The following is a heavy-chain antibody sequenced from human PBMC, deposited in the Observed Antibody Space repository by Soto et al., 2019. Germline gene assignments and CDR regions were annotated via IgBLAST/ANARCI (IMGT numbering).Heavy chain of an antibody. Sequence: GASVKVSCKASGGTFGRYTIRWGRPAPGQGLEWMGGIIPIFGTANYAQKFQGRVTITADESTSTAYMELSSLRSEDTAVYYCARASTQLIFGVVSDYWGQGTLVTVSS. CDR1: GGTFGRYT. J-gene: IGHJ4*02. V-gene: IGHV1-69*13. CDR2: IIPIFGTA. D-gene: IGHD3-3*01. CDR3: ARASTQLIFGVVSDY.